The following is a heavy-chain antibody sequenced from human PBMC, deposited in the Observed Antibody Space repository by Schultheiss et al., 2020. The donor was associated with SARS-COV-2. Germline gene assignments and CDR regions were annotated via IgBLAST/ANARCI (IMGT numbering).Heavy chain of an antibody. CDR3: ASHPGSSWFHY. CDR1: GFTFSSYA. V-gene: IGHV3-30*04. CDR2: IWYDGSNK. Sequence: GGSLRLSCAASGFTFSSYAMHWVRQAPGKGLEWVAVIWYDGSNKYYADSVKGRFTISRDNSKNTLYLQMNSLRAEDTAVYFCASHPGSSWFHYWGQGTLVTVSS. D-gene: IGHD6-13*01. J-gene: IGHJ4*02.